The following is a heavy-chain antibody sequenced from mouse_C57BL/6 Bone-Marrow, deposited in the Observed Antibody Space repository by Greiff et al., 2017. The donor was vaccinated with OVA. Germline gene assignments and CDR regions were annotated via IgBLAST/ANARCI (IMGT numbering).Heavy chain of an antibody. J-gene: IGHJ3*01. Sequence: VQLQQSGPELVKPGASVKISCKASGYTFTDYYMNWVKQSHGKSLEWIGDINPNNGGTSYNQKFKGKATLTVDKSSSTAYMELRSLTSEDSAVYYCARWGLLRSGFAYWGQGTLVTVSA. CDR2: INPNNGGT. D-gene: IGHD1-1*01. V-gene: IGHV1-26*01. CDR1: GYTFTDYY. CDR3: ARWGLLRSGFAY.